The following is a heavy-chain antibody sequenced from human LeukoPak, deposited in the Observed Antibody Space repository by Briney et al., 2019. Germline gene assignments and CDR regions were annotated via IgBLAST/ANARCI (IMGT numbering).Heavy chain of an antibody. J-gene: IGHJ5*02. Sequence: SQTLSLTCTVSGGSISSGSYYWRWIRQPAGKGLEWIGSIYTSGSTNYNPSLKSRVTISVDTSKNQFSLRLSSVTAADTAVYYCAREGHDYYDSSGYYGRNWFDPWGQGTLVTVSS. CDR2: IYTSGST. CDR3: AREGHDYYDSSGYYGRNWFDP. D-gene: IGHD3-22*01. CDR1: GGSISSGSYY. V-gene: IGHV4-61*02.